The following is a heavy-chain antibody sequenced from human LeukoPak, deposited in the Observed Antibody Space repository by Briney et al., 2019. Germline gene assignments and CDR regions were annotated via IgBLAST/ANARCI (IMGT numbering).Heavy chain of an antibody. V-gene: IGHV3-23*01. J-gene: IGHJ4*02. D-gene: IGHD1-26*01. CDR1: GFTFNNYA. CDR3: ARYSGSYYYPPAWDL. Sequence: QPGGSLRLSCAASGFTFNNYAMSWVRQAPGKGLEWVSATSTSGGSAYYADSVKGRFTISRDNSKNTLYLQMDSLRADDTAVYYCARYSGSYYYPPAWDLWGQGTLVTVSS. CDR2: TSTSGGSA.